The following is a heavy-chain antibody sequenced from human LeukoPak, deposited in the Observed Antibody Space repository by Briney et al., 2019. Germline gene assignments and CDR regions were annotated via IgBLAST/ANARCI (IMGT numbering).Heavy chain of an antibody. Sequence: PGGSLRLSCAASGFTFSNYAMSWVRQAPGKGLEWVSGISGSGGSTYYADSVGRFSISRDNSKNTLYLQMTSLRAEDTAVYYCAKDSQSVAFFLDEAFDLWGQGTIVTVSA. J-gene: IGHJ3*01. D-gene: IGHD2/OR15-2a*01. CDR2: ISGSGGST. CDR1: GFTFSNYA. V-gene: IGHV3-23*01. CDR3: AKDSQSVAFFLDEAFDL.